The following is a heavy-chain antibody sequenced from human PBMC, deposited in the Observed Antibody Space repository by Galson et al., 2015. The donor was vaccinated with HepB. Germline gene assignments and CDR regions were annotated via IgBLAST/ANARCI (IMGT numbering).Heavy chain of an antibody. CDR1: GFTYSDYA. V-gene: IGHV3-30*18. CDR2: ISYDGSKK. Sequence: SLRLSCAASGFTYSDYAIHWVRQAPGKGLEWVAVISYDGSKKYYADFVKGRFTISRDNSKNTLYLQMNSLRAEDTAVYCCGKDFGRVTAFYFYYFGMDVWGQGTTVTFSS. J-gene: IGHJ6*02. D-gene: IGHD3-10*01. CDR3: GKDFGRVTAFYFYYFGMDV.